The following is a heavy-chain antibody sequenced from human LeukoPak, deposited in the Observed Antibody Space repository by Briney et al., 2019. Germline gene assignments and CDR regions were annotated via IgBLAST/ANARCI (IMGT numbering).Heavy chain of an antibody. CDR3: AREEHRLAAAGTSAFDL. V-gene: IGHV3-74*01. J-gene: IGHJ3*01. CDR1: GFTFSDYW. CDR2: INIDGGLT. D-gene: IGHD6-13*01. Sequence: TGGSLRLSCADSGFTFSDYWMHWVRQAPGKGLAWVSHINIDGGLTNYADSVKGRFTVSRDNARNTLYLQMNSLRAEDTAIYFCAREEHRLAAAGTSAFDLGGQGTLVTVSP.